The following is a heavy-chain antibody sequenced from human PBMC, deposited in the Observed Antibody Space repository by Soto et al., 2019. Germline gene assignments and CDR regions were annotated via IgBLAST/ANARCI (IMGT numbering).Heavy chain of an antibody. Sequence: EVQLVESGGGLVQPGESLRLSCATSGFTFSNFDMHWVRQLPGKGLEWVSAIGAARDPYYLGSVKGRFTISRENAKNSVYLQMNDLRAGDSAVYYCARAYTGRLPRRADYYYAMDVWGQGTTVTVSS. CDR3: ARAYTGRLPRRADYYYAMDV. V-gene: IGHV3-13*05. CDR1: GFTFSNFD. D-gene: IGHD2-2*02. J-gene: IGHJ6*02. CDR2: IGAARDP.